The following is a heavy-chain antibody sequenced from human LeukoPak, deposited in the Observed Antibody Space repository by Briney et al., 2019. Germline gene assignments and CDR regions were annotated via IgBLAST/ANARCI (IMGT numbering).Heavy chain of an antibody. J-gene: IGHJ4*02. CDR1: GFTFSSYE. CDR3: AKDRSDSSTWYVGDY. V-gene: IGHV3-23*01. Sequence: GGSLRLSCAASGFTFSSYEMNWVRQAPGKGLEWVSAISASGGNTYYADSVKGRFTISRDNSKNTLYLQMNSLRVEDTAVYYCAKDRSDSSTWYVGDYWGQGTLVTVSS. CDR2: ISASGGNT. D-gene: IGHD6-13*01.